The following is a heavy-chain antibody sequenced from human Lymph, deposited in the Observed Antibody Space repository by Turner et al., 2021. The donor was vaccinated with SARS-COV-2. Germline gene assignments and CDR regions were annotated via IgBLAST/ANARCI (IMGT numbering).Heavy chain of an antibody. J-gene: IGHJ6*02. CDR2: MNRNSGNT. V-gene: IGHV1-8*02. CDR1: GYTFSSYD. D-gene: IGHD1-26*01. CDR3: ARGRYSGGGLDV. Sequence: QVHLMQSRAEAKKLRSTVKASSKAPGYTFSSYDINWVPQATGQGLEWMGWMNRNSGNTGSAQKFQGRGTMTRNTSISTAYMELSSLRSEDTAVYYCARGRYSGGGLDVWGQGTTVTVSS.